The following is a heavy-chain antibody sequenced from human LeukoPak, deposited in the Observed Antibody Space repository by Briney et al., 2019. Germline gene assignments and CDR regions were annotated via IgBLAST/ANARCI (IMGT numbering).Heavy chain of an antibody. D-gene: IGHD1-26*01. Sequence: ASVKVSCTASGYTLTSYYLHWVRQAPGQGLEWMAIINPSGGSTSYAQKFQGRVTMTRDTSTSTVYMELSSLRSEDTAVYYCARSGGEWELYWGQGTLVTVSS. J-gene: IGHJ4*02. V-gene: IGHV1-46*01. CDR1: GYTLTSYY. CDR3: ARSGGEWELY. CDR2: INPSGGST.